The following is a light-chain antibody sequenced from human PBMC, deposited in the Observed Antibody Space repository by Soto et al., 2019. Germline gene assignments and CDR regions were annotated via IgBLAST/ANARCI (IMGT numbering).Light chain of an antibody. CDR3: GKWEGSLSAVV. CDR2: DNN. Sequence: QSVLTQPPSVSASPGQTVTISCSGSSSNIGNNYVSWYQQLQRTAPKLLIYDNNKRPSGIPDPFSRSTSGTSATLGTTGLQTGDEADDYCGKWEGSLSAVVFGGGTKVTVL. J-gene: IGLJ2*01. V-gene: IGLV1-51*01. CDR1: SSNIGNNY.